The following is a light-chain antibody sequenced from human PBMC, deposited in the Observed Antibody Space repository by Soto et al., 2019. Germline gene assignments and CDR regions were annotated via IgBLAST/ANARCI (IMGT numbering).Light chain of an antibody. Sequence: EIVLTQSPGTLSLSPGERATLSCRASQSVSDSYLAWYQQKPGQAPRLLIYDASNRATGIPARFSGSGSGTDFTLTISSLEPEDFAVYYCQQRSNWPWTFGQGTKVDIK. V-gene: IGKV3-11*01. CDR3: QQRSNWPWT. CDR1: QSVSDSY. J-gene: IGKJ1*01. CDR2: DAS.